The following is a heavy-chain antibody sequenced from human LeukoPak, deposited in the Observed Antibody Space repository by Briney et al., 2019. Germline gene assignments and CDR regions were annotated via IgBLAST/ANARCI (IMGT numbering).Heavy chain of an antibody. J-gene: IGHJ4*02. Sequence: ESLKISCEGSGYSFSNYWIGWVRQMPGKGLEWMGIIYPGDYETRYSPSFQGLVTISVDKSISTAYLQWSSLKASDTAMYYCAIPPGYCGNDCSFDHWGQGTLVTVSS. D-gene: IGHD2-21*02. CDR3: AIPPGYCGNDCSFDH. V-gene: IGHV5-51*01. CDR2: IYPGDYET. CDR1: GYSFSNYW.